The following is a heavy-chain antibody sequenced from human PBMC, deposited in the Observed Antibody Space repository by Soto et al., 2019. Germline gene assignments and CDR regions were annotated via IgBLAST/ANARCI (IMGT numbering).Heavy chain of an antibody. CDR1: GVTFGDYA. CDR3: ARDRTNGLYSNDAFDI. D-gene: IGHD4-4*01. CDR2: IRSEAYGGTT. V-gene: IGHV3-49*04. J-gene: IGHJ3*02. Sequence: PGGSLRLSCTASGVTFGDYALSWVRQTPGKGLEWVSFIRSEAYGGTTEYAASVKGRFTISRDNAKNSLYLQMISLGVEDTAVYYCARDRTNGLYSNDAFDIWGQGTMVTVSS.